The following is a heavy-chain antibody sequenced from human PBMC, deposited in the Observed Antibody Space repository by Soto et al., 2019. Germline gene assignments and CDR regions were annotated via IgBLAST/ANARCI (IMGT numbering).Heavy chain of an antibody. CDR3: AKGVGSGGYEGAGP. Sequence: QVQLVQSGAEVKKPGASVQVSCKASGYTFTSYVLHWVRQAPGQSLEWMGWINPGSDNTKYSQKFQGRVTITRDTSASTAYMELSSLRSEDTAVYYCAKGVGSGGYEGAGPWGQGTLVTVSS. V-gene: IGHV1-3*01. D-gene: IGHD6-19*01. CDR1: GYTFTSYV. J-gene: IGHJ5*02. CDR2: INPGSDNT.